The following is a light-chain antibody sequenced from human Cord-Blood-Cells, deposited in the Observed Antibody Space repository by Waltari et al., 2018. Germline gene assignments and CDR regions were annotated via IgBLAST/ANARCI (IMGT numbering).Light chain of an antibody. V-gene: IGKV1-5*03. J-gene: IGKJ1*01. CDR3: QQYNSYPWT. CDR1: QSISSW. CDR2: KAS. Sequence: DIQMTQSPSTLSASVGDRVTITCRASQSISSWLAWYQQKPGKAPKLLNYKASSLESGVPSRVSGSGSGTEFTLTISSLQPDDFATYYCQQYNSYPWTFGQGTKVEIK.